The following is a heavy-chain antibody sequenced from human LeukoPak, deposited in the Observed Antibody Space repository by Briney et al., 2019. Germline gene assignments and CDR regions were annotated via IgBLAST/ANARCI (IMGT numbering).Heavy chain of an antibody. CDR3: AKDREYYFDY. CDR1: GFTFSSYG. Sequence: GGSLRLSCAASGFTFSSYGMHWVRQAPGKGLGWVAVISYDGSNKYYADSVKGRFTISRDNSKNTLYLQMNGLRAEDTAVYYCAKDREYYFDYWGQGTLVTVSS. CDR2: ISYDGSNK. V-gene: IGHV3-30*18. D-gene: IGHD3-10*01. J-gene: IGHJ4*02.